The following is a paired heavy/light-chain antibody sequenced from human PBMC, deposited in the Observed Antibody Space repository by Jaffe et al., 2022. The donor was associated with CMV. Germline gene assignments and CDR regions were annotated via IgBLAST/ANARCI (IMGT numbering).Light chain of an antibody. CDR1: QHISNS. J-gene: IGKJ1*01. CDR2: AAS. V-gene: IGKV1-NL1*01. Sequence: DIQMTQSPSSLSASVGDRVTITCRASQHISNSSAWYQHKPGKAPKLLLYAASRLKSGVPSRFSGSKSGTDFTLTISSVQPEDFATYYCQQYYYTPWTFGQGTRVEI. CDR3: QQYYYTPWT.
Heavy chain of an antibody. CDR2: IWYDGSNK. CDR3: ARDPEPFTNSHYLDV. Sequence: QVQLVESGGGVVQPGGSLRLSCAASGFTFSTYAMHWVRQAPGKGLEWVAVIWYDGSNKYYGDSVKGRFTISRDNSKNTLYLQMNSLRGEDTSVYYCARDPEPFTNSHYLDVWGKGTTVTVSS. D-gene: IGHD7-27*01. CDR1: GFTFSTYA. V-gene: IGHV3-33*08. J-gene: IGHJ6*03.